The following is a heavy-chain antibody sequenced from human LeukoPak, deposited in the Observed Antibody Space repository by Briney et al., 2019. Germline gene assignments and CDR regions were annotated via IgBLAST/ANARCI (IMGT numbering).Heavy chain of an antibody. Sequence: ASVKVSCKASGYTFTGYYMHWVRQAPGQGLEWMGWINPNSGGTNYAQKFQGRVTMTRDTSISTAYMELSRLRSDDTAVYYCARDRGVVVPAAILYYYYMDVWGKGTTVTVSS. CDR3: ARDRGVVVPAAILYYYYMDV. D-gene: IGHD2-2*01. CDR1: GYTFTGYY. V-gene: IGHV1-2*02. J-gene: IGHJ6*03. CDR2: INPNSGGT.